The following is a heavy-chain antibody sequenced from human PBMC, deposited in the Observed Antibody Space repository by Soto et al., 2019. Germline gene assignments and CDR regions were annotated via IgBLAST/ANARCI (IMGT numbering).Heavy chain of an antibody. CDR2: IYHSGST. CDR1: GGSISSGGYS. CDR3: ARGRHYYDSCGYYWGYFDY. V-gene: IGHV4-30-2*01. Sequence: SETLSLTCAVSGGSISSGGYSWSWIRQPPGKGLEWIGYIYHSGSTYYNPSLKSRVTISVDRSKNQFSLKLSSVTAADTAVYYCARGRHYYDSCGYYWGYFDYWGQGTLVTVSS. J-gene: IGHJ4*02. D-gene: IGHD3-22*01.